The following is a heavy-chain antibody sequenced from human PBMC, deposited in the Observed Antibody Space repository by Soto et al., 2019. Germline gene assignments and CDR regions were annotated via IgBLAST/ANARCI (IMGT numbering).Heavy chain of an antibody. CDR1: GFTFSSFA. CDR3: AKAATYCSSTTCLRPANPDV. V-gene: IGHV3-23*01. CDR2: ISDSGGSS. J-gene: IGHJ6*02. Sequence: GGSLRLSCAASGFTFSSFAMTWVRQGPGKGLEWVSAISDSGGSSYYADSVKGRFTISRDNSKNTLFLQMMSLRVDDTAVYYCAKAATYCSSTTCLRPANPDVWGQGTTVTVSS. D-gene: IGHD2-2*01.